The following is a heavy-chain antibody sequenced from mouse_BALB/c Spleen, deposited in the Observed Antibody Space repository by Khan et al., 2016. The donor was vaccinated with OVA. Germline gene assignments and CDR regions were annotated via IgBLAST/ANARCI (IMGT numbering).Heavy chain of an antibody. CDR3: ARSPDSYDRGDY. D-gene: IGHD2-12*01. CDR2: INPNTGYT. Sequence: VQLQESGAELAKPGASVKMSCKASGYNLTNYWMHWLKKSPGQGLEWIGYINPNTGYTEYSQKFRDKATLTADKSSSTAYMQLTSLTSEDSVVYHCARSPDSYDRGDYWGQGTSVTVSS. CDR1: GYNLTNYW. J-gene: IGHJ4*01. V-gene: IGHV1-7*01.